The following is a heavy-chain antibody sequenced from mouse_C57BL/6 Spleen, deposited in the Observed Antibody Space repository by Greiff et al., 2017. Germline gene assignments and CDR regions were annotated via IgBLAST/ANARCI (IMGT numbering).Heavy chain of an antibody. Sequence: VQLKESGAELVKPGASVKLSCTASGFNIKDYYMHWVKQRTEQGLEWIGRIDPEDGETKYTPKFQGKATITADTSSNTAYLQLRSLTSEDTAVYYCASTVVATDYFDYWGQGTTLAVSS. J-gene: IGHJ2*01. CDR2: IDPEDGET. V-gene: IGHV14-2*01. CDR1: GFNIKDYY. CDR3: ASTVVATDYFDY. D-gene: IGHD1-1*01.